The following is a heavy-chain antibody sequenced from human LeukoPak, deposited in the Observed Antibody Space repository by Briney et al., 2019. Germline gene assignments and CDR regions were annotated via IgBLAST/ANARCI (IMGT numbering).Heavy chain of an antibody. CDR1: GFTFSDYY. D-gene: IGHD6-19*01. V-gene: IGHV3-11*04. J-gene: IGHJ3*02. CDR3: ARDRESWYSSGWDAFDI. CDR2: ISSSGSTI. Sequence: GGSLRLSCAASGFTFSDYYMSWIRQAPGKGLEWVSYISSSGSTIYYADSVKGRFTISRGNAKNSLYLQMNSLRAEDTAVYYCARDRESWYSSGWDAFDIWGQGTMVTVSS.